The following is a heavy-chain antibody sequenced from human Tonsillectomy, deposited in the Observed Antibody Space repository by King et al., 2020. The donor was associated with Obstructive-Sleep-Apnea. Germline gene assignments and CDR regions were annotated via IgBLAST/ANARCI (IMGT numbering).Heavy chain of an antibody. V-gene: IGHV3-30*02. CDR2: IWYDGGNK. CDR1: GFIFSDYG. D-gene: IGHD5-12*01. Sequence: QVQLVESGGGVVQPGGSLRLSCAASGFIFSDYGMHWVRQAPGKGLEWVALIWYDGGNKYYADSVKGRFTISRDNSKNTLYRQMNSLRVEDTAVYYCAKVGYGSMTVCDNWGQGTLVTVSS. J-gene: IGHJ4*02. CDR3: AKVGYGSMTVCDN.